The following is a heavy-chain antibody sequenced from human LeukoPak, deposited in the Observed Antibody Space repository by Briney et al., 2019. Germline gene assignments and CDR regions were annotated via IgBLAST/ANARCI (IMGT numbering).Heavy chain of an antibody. V-gene: IGHV1-69*06. D-gene: IGHD3-10*01. J-gene: IGHJ4*02. Sequence: ASVKVSCKASGGTFTSYAISWVRQAPGQGLEWMGGIIPIFGTANYAQKFQGRVTITADKSTSTAYMELSSLRSEDTAVYYCARQVRFGESHFDYWGQGTLVTVSS. CDR2: IIPIFGTA. CDR1: GGTFTSYA. CDR3: ARQVRFGESHFDY.